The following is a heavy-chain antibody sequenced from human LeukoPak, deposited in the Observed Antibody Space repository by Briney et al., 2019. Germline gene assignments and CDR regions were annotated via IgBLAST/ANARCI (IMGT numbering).Heavy chain of an antibody. CDR2: IYYSGST. CDR1: GGSISSYY. V-gene: IGHV4-59*01. CDR3: ARTLWFGEIWFDP. Sequence: SETLSLTCTVSGGSISSYYWSWIRQPPGKGLEWIGYIYYSGSTNYNPSLKSRVTISVDTSKNQFSLKLSSVTAADTAVYYCARTLWFGEIWFDPWGQGTLVTVSS. D-gene: IGHD3-10*01. J-gene: IGHJ5*02.